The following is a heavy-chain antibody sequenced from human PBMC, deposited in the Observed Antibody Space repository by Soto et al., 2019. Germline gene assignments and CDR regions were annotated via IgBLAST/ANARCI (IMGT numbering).Heavy chain of an antibody. J-gene: IGHJ4*02. CDR1: GFTVDDYA. Sequence: EVQLVESGGGLEQPGRSLRLSCVASGFTVDDYAMHWVRQAPGKGLEWVSGISANGDTIDYADSVKGRFTISRDNAKNSLFLQMNSLRPEDTALYYCAKDIKWGGMTTIHYFDSWGQGTQVTVSS. D-gene: IGHD4-17*01. CDR2: ISANGDTI. V-gene: IGHV3-9*01. CDR3: AKDIKWGGMTTIHYFDS.